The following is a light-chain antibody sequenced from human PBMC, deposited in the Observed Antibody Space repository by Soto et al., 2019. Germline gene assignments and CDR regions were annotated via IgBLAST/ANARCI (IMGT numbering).Light chain of an antibody. J-gene: IGLJ3*02. Sequence: QSALTQSASVSGSPGQSITISCTGTSSDVGGYNYVSWYQQHPGKAPKLIIYDVSNRPSGVSTRFSGSKSGNTASLTISGLQAEDEADYSCSSYTSTNSWVFGGGTKVTVI. CDR2: DVS. CDR3: SSYTSTNSWV. V-gene: IGLV2-14*01. CDR1: SSDVGGYNY.